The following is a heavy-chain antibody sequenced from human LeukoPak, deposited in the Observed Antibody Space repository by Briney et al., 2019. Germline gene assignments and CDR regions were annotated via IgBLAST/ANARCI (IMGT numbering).Heavy chain of an antibody. J-gene: IGHJ6*02. Sequence: SETLSLTCTVSGVSISSYYWSWIRQPPGKGLEWIGYIYYSGSTNYNPSLKSRVTISVDTSKNQFSLKLSSVTAADTAVYYCARDVVVVPAAIHYGMDVWGQGTTVTVSS. CDR1: GVSISSYY. CDR3: ARDVVVVPAAIHYGMDV. V-gene: IGHV4-59*01. CDR2: IYYSGST. D-gene: IGHD2-2*01.